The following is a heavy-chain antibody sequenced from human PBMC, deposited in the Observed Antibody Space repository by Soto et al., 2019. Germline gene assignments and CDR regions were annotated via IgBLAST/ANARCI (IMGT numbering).Heavy chain of an antibody. J-gene: IGHJ6*02. CDR2: INAGNGNT. V-gene: IGHV1-3*01. D-gene: IGHD5-18*01. Sequence: ASVKVSCKASGYTFTSYAMHWVRQAPGQRLEWMGWINAGNGNTKYSQKFQGRVTITRDTSASTAYMELSSLRSEDTAVYYCARDRASYGLYYYYGMDVWGQGTTVTVSS. CDR3: ARDRASYGLYYYYGMDV. CDR1: GYTFTSYA.